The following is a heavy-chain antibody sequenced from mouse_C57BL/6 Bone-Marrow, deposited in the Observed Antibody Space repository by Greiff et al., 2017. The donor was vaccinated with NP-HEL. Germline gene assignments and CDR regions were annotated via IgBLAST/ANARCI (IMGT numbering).Heavy chain of an antibody. D-gene: IGHD2-9*01. CDR3: ARPYDGYDPYWYFDV. J-gene: IGHJ1*03. CDR1: GYTFTSYW. V-gene: IGHV1-55*01. CDR2: IYPGSGST. Sequence: QVQLQQPGAELVKPGASVKMSCKASGYTFTSYWITWVKQRPGQGLEWIGDIYPGSGSTNYNEKFKSKATLTVDTSSSTAYMQLSSLTSEDSAVYYCARPYDGYDPYWYFDVWGTGTTVTVSS.